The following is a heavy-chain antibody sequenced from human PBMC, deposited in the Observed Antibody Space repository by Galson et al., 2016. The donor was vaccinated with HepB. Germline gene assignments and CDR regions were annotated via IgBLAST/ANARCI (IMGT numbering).Heavy chain of an antibody. CDR3: AKVIPYPQCRLFGSFDY. V-gene: IGHV3-23*01. Sequence: SLRLSCAASGFTFSGYPMSWVRQAPGKGLEWVSSIRGDGAYTYYADSVKGRFTISRDNSKNTLHLQMNSLRAEDTAVYYCAKVIPYPQCRLFGSFDYWGQGTLVTVSS. J-gene: IGHJ4*02. CDR2: IRGDGAYT. D-gene: IGHD3-22*01. CDR1: GFTFSGYP.